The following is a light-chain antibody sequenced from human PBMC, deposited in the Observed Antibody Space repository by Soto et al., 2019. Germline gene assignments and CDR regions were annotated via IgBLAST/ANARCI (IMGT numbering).Light chain of an antibody. V-gene: IGKV3-15*01. J-gene: IGKJ4*01. CDR3: QQYNNWPLT. CDR1: QSVSSN. CDR2: GAS. Sequence: EIVMTQSPATLSVSPGERATLSCRASQSVSSNLAWYQQKPGQAPRLLIYGASTRATDIPVRFSGSGSGTEFTLTISRLQSEDFAVYYCQQYNNWPLTFGGGTKVEIK.